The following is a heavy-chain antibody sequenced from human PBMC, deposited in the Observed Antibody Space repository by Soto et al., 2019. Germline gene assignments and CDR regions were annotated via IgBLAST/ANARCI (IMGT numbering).Heavy chain of an antibody. Sequence: GDSLTISCQCSGYRFTSYWITWVRPLPGKGLEWMGRIDPSDSYTNYSPSFQGHVTISADKSISTAYLQWSSLKASDTAMYYCAILTSITIFGVVPPLWGQGTRVNVSA. CDR1: GYRFTSYW. D-gene: IGHD3-3*01. CDR3: AILTSITIFGVVPPL. V-gene: IGHV5-10-1*01. J-gene: IGHJ4*02. CDR2: IDPSDSYT.